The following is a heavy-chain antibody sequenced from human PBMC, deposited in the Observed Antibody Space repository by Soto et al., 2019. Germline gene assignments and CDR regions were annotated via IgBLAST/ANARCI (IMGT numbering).Heavy chain of an antibody. D-gene: IGHD5-18*01. J-gene: IGHJ6*02. Sequence: ASVKVSCKASGYTFTSYDINWVRQATGQGLEWMGWMNPNSGNTGYAQKFQGRVTVTRNTSISTAYMELSSLRSEDTAVYYCARGQGQLWIYYYGMDVWGQGTTVTVSS. CDR2: MNPNSGNT. CDR1: GYTFTSYD. CDR3: ARGQGQLWIYYYGMDV. V-gene: IGHV1-8*01.